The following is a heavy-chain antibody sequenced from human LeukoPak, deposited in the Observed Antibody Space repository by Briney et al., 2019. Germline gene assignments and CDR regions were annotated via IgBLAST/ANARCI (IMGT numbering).Heavy chain of an antibody. CDR2: INSDGSST. Sequence: TGGSLRLSCAASGFTFSSYWMHWVRQAPGKGLVWVSRINSDGSSTSYADSVKGRFTISRDNAKNTLYLQMNSLRAEDTAVYYCARDPKGSGSWYWFDPWGQGTLVTVSS. CDR3: ARDPKGSGSWYWFDP. J-gene: IGHJ5*02. CDR1: GFTFSSYW. V-gene: IGHV3-74*01. D-gene: IGHD3-10*01.